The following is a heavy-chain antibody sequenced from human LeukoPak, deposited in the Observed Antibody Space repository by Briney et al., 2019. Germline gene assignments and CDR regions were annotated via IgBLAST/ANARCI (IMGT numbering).Heavy chain of an antibody. CDR3: ARDRVGQRGYYYYGMDV. CDR1: GGSISSSSYY. V-gene: IGHV4-39*02. D-gene: IGHD2-2*01. CDR2: IYYSGST. J-gene: IGHJ6*02. Sequence: PSETLSLTCTVSGGSISSSSYYWGWIRQPPGKGLEWIGSIYYSGSTYYNPSLKSRVTISVDTSKNQFSLRLSSVTAADTAVYYCARDRVGQRGYYYYGMDVWGQGTTVTVSS.